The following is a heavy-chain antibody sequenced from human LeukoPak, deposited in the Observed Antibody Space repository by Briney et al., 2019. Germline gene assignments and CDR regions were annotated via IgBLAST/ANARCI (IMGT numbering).Heavy chain of an antibody. V-gene: IGHV3-23*01. Sequence: GGSLRLSCAASGFTFSSYAMSWVRQAPGKGLEWVSAISGSGGSTYYADSVKGRFTISRDNSKNTLYLQMNSLRAEDTAIYYCANCPNPGLGYSSGWSVVVDRAFDIWGQGTMVTVSS. J-gene: IGHJ3*02. CDR3: ANCPNPGLGYSSGWSVVVDRAFDI. CDR1: GFTFSSYA. CDR2: ISGSGGST. D-gene: IGHD6-19*01.